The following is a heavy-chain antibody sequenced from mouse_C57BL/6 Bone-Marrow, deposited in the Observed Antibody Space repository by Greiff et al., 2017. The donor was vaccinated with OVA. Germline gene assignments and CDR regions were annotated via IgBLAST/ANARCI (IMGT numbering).Heavy chain of an antibody. CDR2: ISSGSSTI. CDR1: GFTFSDYG. J-gene: IGHJ1*03. V-gene: IGHV5-17*01. Sequence: EVNLVESGGGLVKPGGSLKLSCAASGFTFSDYGMHWVRQAPEKGLEWVAYISSGSSTIYYADTVKGRFTISRDNAKNTLFLQMTSLRSEDTAMYYCARGYWVEGYFDVWGTGTTVTVSS. D-gene: IGHD4-1*01. CDR3: ARGYWVEGYFDV.